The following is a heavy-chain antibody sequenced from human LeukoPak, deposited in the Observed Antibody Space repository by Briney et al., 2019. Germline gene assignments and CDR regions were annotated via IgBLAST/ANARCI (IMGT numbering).Heavy chain of an antibody. CDR2: IYYSGST. D-gene: IGHD2-15*01. Sequence: PSETLSLTSTVSGGSISSYYWSWIRQPPGKGLEWIGYIYYSGSTNYNPSLKSRVTISVDTSKNQFSLKLSSVTAADTAVYYCATGRYCSGGSCYWRFDYWGQGTLVTVSS. CDR1: GGSISSYY. J-gene: IGHJ4*02. CDR3: ATGRYCSGGSCYWRFDY. V-gene: IGHV4-59*01.